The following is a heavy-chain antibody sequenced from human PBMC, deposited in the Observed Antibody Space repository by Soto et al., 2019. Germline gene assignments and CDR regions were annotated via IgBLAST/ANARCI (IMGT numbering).Heavy chain of an antibody. CDR3: AREDSIIIPAGSDF. D-gene: IGHD2-2*01. Sequence: GGSLRLSCEVSGFNFNNYGINWVRQAPGKGLWWVSSVSKSDYTYYSDSVKGRFTISRDNAENSVSLQMNTLRAKDTAVYYCAREDSIIIPAGSDFWGQGTLVTVSS. V-gene: IGHV3-21*01. CDR1: GFNFNNYG. CDR2: VSKSDYT. J-gene: IGHJ4*02.